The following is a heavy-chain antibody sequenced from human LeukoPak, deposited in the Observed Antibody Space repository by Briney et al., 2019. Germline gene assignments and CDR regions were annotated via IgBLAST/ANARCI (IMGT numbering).Heavy chain of an antibody. J-gene: IGHJ6*03. V-gene: IGHV4-4*02. D-gene: IGHD4-17*01. CDR1: GVSISGINW. CDR3: ARDHYGYYYMDV. CDR2: IYHSGTT. Sequence: SETLSLTCSVSGVSISGINWWSWVRQSPGKGLEWIGEIYHSGTTNYNPSLESRVTISLDKSKNQFSLKLSSVTAADTAVYYCARDHYGYYYMDVWGKGTTVTISS.